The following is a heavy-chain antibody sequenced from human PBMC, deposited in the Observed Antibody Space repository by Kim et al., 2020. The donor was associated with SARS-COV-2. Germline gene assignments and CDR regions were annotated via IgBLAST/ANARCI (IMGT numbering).Heavy chain of an antibody. CDR1: GFTFSSYG. V-gene: IGHV3-30*18. D-gene: IGHD3-10*01. Sequence: GGSLRLSCAASGFTFSSYGMHWVRQAPGKGLEWVAVISYDGSNKYYADSVKGRFTISRDNSKNTLYLQMNSLRAEDTAVYYCAKDSVWFGELLSSDYYYYGMDVWGQGTTVTVSS. J-gene: IGHJ6*02. CDR3: AKDSVWFGELLSSDYYYYGMDV. CDR2: ISYDGSNK.